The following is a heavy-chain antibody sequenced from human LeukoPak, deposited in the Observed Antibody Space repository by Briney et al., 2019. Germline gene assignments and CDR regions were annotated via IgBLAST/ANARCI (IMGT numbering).Heavy chain of an antibody. V-gene: IGHV3-7*01. Sequence: GGSLRLSCAASGFTFTSYWMSWVRQAPGKGLEWVATIQQDGSEKYYVDSVKGRFTISRENAKNSLYLQMNSLRVEDTAVYYCARGRRSDGSGPPYFDYWGQGTLVTVSS. D-gene: IGHD6-19*01. CDR2: IQQDGSEK. CDR1: GFTFTSYW. CDR3: ARGRRSDGSGPPYFDY. J-gene: IGHJ4*02.